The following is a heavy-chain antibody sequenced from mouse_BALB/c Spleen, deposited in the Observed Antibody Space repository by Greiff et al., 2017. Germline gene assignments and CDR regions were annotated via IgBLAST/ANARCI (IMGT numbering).Heavy chain of an antibody. Sequence: EVMLVESGGGLVQPGGSLRLSCATSGFTFTDYYMSWVRQPPGKALEWLGFIRNKANGYTTEYSASVKGRFTISRDNSQSILYLQMNTLRAEDSATYYCARWLLRGDYWGQGTSGTVSS. D-gene: IGHD2-3*01. J-gene: IGHJ4*01. V-gene: IGHV7-3*02. CDR3: ARWLLRGDY. CDR2: IRNKANGYTT. CDR1: GFTFTDYY.